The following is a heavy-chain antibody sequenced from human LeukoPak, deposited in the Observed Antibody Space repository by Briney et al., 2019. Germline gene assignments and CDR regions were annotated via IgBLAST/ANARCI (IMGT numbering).Heavy chain of an antibody. J-gene: IGHJ6*02. Sequence: PSETLSLTCIVSGGSISSSTYYWGWIRQPSGKGLEWIGIIYYSGSTYYNPSLKSRVTISVDTSKNQFSLKLSSVTAADTAIYYCARITRGTVTTSYGMDVWGQGTTVTVSS. D-gene: IGHD4-17*01. V-gene: IGHV4-39*01. CDR2: IYYSGST. CDR3: ARITRGTVTTSYGMDV. CDR1: GGSISSSTYY.